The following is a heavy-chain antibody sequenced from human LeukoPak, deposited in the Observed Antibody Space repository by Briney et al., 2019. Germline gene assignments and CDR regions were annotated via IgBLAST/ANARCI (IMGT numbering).Heavy chain of an antibody. J-gene: IGHJ4*02. CDR2: ISDSGGRT. D-gene: IGHD3-10*01. V-gene: IGHV3-23*01. CDR1: GLTFGSHG. Sequence: GGSLRLSCAASGLTFGSHGMSWVRQAPGKGLEWVSSISDSGGRTNYADSVKGRFTISRDNSKNTLYLQMNSLRAEDTAVYFCGKDRGGSLDYWGQGTLVTVSS. CDR3: GKDRGGSLDY.